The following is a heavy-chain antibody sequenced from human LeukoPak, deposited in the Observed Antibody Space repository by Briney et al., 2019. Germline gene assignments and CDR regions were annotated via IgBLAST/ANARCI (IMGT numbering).Heavy chain of an antibody. CDR1: GDSISSYY. J-gene: IGHJ4*02. Sequence: SETLSLTCTVSGDSISSYYWSWIRQPPGKGLEWIGYIYYTGSTNYNPSLKSRVTISADTPKNEFSLRLTSVTAADTAVYYCAREANYYGSGSYFEGIFDYWGQGSLVTVSS. V-gene: IGHV4-59*01. CDR3: AREANYYGSGSYFEGIFDY. CDR2: IYYTGST. D-gene: IGHD3-10*01.